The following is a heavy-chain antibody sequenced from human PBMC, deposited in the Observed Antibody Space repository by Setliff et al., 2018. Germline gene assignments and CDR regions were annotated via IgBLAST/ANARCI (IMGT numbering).Heavy chain of an antibody. CDR2: IYYSGST. V-gene: IGHV4-39*02. CDR1: GGSISSIYYY. D-gene: IGHD1-1*01. J-gene: IGHJ4*02. CDR3: AREQRSALFDY. Sequence: SETLSLTCTVSGGSISSIYYYWGWIRQPPGKGLEWIGNIYYSGSTYFNPSLRSRVTISVDTSKNQFSLKLTSVAAADTAVYYCAREQRSALFDYWGQGTLVTVSS.